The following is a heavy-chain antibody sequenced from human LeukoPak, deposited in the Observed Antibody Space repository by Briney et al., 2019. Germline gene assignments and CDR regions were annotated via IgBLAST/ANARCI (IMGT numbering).Heavy chain of an antibody. J-gene: IGHJ3*02. D-gene: IGHD6-19*01. CDR3: ARDGSTVAGTASFDI. Sequence: PSETLSLTCAVSGYSISSGYYWGWIRPPPGKGLEWIGSIYHSGSTYYNPSLKSLVTISVDTSKNQFSLKLISVTDADTAVYYCARDGSTVAGTASFDIWGQGTLVTVSS. CDR2: IYHSGST. V-gene: IGHV4-38-2*02. CDR1: GYSISSGYY.